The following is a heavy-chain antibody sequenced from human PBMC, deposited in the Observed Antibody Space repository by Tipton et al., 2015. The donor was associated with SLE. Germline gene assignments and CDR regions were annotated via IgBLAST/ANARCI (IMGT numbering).Heavy chain of an antibody. V-gene: IGHV3-9*01. CDR2: ISWNSGSI. CDR3: ARARGIVGAAYFDY. D-gene: IGHD1-26*01. CDR1: GFTFDDYA. Sequence: SLRLSCAASGFTFDDYAMHWVRQAPGKCLEWVSGISWNSGSIGYADSVKGRFTISRENAKNSLYLQMNSLRAGDTAVYYCARARGIVGAAYFDYWGQGTLVTVSS. J-gene: IGHJ4*02.